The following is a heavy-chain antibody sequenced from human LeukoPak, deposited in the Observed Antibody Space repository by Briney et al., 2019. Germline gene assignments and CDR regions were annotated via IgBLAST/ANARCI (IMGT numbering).Heavy chain of an antibody. CDR3: AKDREYSYVYDAFDI. CDR1: GFMFSSFA. D-gene: IGHD3-16*01. CDR2: MSGSGGST. V-gene: IGHV3-23*01. J-gene: IGHJ3*02. Sequence: GGSLRLSCAASGFMFSSFAMNWVRQAPGKGLEWVSGMSGSGGSTYYADSVKGRFTISRDNSKNTLYLQMNTLRAEDTAVYYCAKDREYSYVYDAFDIWGQGTLVTVSS.